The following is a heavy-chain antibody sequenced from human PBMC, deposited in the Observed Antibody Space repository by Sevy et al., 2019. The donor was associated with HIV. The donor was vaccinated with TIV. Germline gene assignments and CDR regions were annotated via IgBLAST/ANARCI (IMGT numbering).Heavy chain of an antibody. CDR1: GYTFTSYG. Sequence: ASVKVSCKASGYTFTSYGINWVRQAPGQGLEWMGWISGNNGNTNYAQKLQGRVTMTTDTSTSTIYMELRSLRSDDTAVYYCARDRVGVKRPSDYWGQGTLVTVSS. V-gene: IGHV1-18*04. D-gene: IGHD3-10*01. J-gene: IGHJ4*02. CDR2: ISGNNGNT. CDR3: ARDRVGVKRPSDY.